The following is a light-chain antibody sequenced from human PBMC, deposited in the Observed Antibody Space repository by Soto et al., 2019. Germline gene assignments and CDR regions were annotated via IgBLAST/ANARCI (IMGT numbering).Light chain of an antibody. CDR1: RSNIGAGYY. CDR2: DNS. Sequence: QSVLTQPPSLSGAPGQRVTISCTGSRSNIGAGYYVPWYQHLPGTAPKVLIFDNSSRPSGVPDRFSGAKSGTSAALAITGLHPEDEAVYYCRSYEVSLRGRAFGGGTKLTVL. J-gene: IGLJ2*01. CDR3: RSYEVSLRGRA. V-gene: IGLV1-40*01.